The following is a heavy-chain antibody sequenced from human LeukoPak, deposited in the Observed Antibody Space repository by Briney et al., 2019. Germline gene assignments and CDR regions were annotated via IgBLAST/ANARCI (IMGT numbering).Heavy chain of an antibody. J-gene: IGHJ4*02. CDR2: IYYSGST. Sequence: PSETLSLTCTVSGGSISSSSYYWGWIRQPPGRGLEWIGSIYYSGSTYYNPSLKSRVTISVDTSKNQFSLKLSSVTAADTAVYYCATQPRYYDYVWGSYRQYYFDYWSQGTLVTVSS. CDR3: ATQPRYYDYVWGSYRQYYFDY. V-gene: IGHV4-39*01. CDR1: GGSISSSSYY. D-gene: IGHD3-16*02.